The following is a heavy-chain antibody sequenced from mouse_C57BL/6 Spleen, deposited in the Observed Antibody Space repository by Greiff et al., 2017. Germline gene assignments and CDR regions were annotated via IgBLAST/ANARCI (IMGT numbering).Heavy chain of an antibody. J-gene: IGHJ2*01. V-gene: IGHV1-19*01. D-gene: IGHD1-1*01. CDR3: ARRWDITTVAFDY. CDR2: INPYNGGT. CDR1: GYTFTDYY. Sequence: EVQLQESGPVLVKPGASVKMSCKASGYTFTDYYMNWVKQSHGKSLEWIGVINPYNGGTSYNQKFKGKATLTVDKSSSTAYMELNSLTSEDSAVYYCARRWDITTVAFDYWGQGTTLTVSS.